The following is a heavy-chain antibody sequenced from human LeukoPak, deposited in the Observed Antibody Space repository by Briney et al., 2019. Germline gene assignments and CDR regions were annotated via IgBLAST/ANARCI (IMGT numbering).Heavy chain of an antibody. CDR3: ARDTEDIVVVPALFLDP. D-gene: IGHD2-2*01. Sequence: GGSLRLSCAASGFTFSSYAMHWVRQAPGKGLEWVAVISYDGSNKYYADSVKGRFTIPRDNSKNTLYLQMNSLRAEDTAVYYCARDTEDIVVVPALFLDPWGQGTLVTVSS. CDR2: ISYDGSNK. V-gene: IGHV3-30-3*01. CDR1: GFTFSSYA. J-gene: IGHJ5*02.